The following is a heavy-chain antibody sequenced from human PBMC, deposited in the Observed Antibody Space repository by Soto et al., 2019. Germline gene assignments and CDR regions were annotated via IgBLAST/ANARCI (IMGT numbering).Heavy chain of an antibody. CDR3: ARDDSSSWYGMDV. D-gene: IGHD6-13*01. Sequence: KPSETLSLTCTVSGGSISSYYWSWIRQPPGKGLEWIGYIYYSGSTNYNPSLKSRVTISVDTSKNQFSLKLSSVTAADTAVYYCARDDSSSWYGMDVWGQGTTVTVSS. CDR1: GGSISSYY. CDR2: IYYSGST. V-gene: IGHV4-59*01. J-gene: IGHJ6*02.